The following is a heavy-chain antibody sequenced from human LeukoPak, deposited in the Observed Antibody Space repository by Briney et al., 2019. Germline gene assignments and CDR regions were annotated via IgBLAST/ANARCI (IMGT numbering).Heavy chain of an antibody. CDR1: GGSISSGGYY. J-gene: IGHJ4*02. D-gene: IGHD3-10*01. V-gene: IGHV4-31*03. CDR2: IYYSGST. Sequence: SETLSLTCTVSGGSISSGGYYWSWIRQHPGKGLEWIGYIYYSGSTYYNPSLKSRVTISVDTSKNQFSLKPSSVTAADTAVYYCARGIWFGEQYDYWGQGTLVTVSS. CDR3: ARGIWFGEQYDY.